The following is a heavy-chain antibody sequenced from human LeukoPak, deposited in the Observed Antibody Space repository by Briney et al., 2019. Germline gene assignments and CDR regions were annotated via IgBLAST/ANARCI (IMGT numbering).Heavy chain of an antibody. CDR2: IYYSGST. Sequence: SETLSLTCTVSGGSISSYDWSWIRQPPGKGLEWVGYIYYSGSTNYNPSLKSRVTISVDTSKNQFSLKLRSVTDADTAVYYCASQRITMVRGVSPFDYWGQGTLVTVSS. D-gene: IGHD3-10*01. CDR3: ASQRITMVRGVSPFDY. CDR1: GGSISSYD. J-gene: IGHJ4*02. V-gene: IGHV4-59*01.